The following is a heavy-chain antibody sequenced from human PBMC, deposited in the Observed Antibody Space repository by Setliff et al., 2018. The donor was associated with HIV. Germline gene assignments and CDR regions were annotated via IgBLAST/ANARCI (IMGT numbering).Heavy chain of an antibody. CDR3: ARPLTTSSNFWGDAFAI. CDR2: IYLGETT. Sequence: SETLSLTCTVSSGYMSGHFWTWVRQTPEEGLEWIGNIYLGETTNYNPSLKSRATISLDTSKRQFSLHLTSVTAADTAVYYCARPLTTSSNFWGDAFAIWGQGTVVTVSS. D-gene: IGHD3-3*01. J-gene: IGHJ3*02. V-gene: IGHV4-59*08. CDR1: SGYMSGHF.